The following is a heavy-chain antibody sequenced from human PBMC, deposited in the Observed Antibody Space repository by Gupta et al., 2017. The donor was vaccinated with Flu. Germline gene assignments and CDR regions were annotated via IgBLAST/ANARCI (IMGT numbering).Heavy chain of an antibody. V-gene: IGHV5-51*01. CDR2: IYPKDSDN. D-gene: IGHD1-1*01. J-gene: IGHJ4*02. CDR3: ARHFSDLSVRPGTPDAYYPDY. CDR1: GYSIPDYW. Sequence: EVQLVQSGAEVKRPGESLKISCKGSGYSIPDYWIAWVRQMPGKGLEWMAFIYPKDSDNRYSPSFEGRVTVSADKSIATAYLQWSSLKASDSGMYYCARHFSDLSVRPGTPDAYYPDYWGQGTLVTVSS.